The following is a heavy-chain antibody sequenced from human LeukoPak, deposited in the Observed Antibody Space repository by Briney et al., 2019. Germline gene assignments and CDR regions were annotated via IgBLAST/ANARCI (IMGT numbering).Heavy chain of an antibody. D-gene: IGHD1-26*01. CDR1: GFTFSKHW. J-gene: IGHJ4*02. V-gene: IGHV3-74*01. Sequence: PGGSLRLSCAASGFTFSKHWMHWVRQAPGKGLVWVSRINSDGSSTTYADSVKGRFTISRDNSKNTLYLQMNSLRAEDTAVYYCAKEVGSVDYWGQGTLVTVSS. CDR3: AKEVGSVDY. CDR2: INSDGSST.